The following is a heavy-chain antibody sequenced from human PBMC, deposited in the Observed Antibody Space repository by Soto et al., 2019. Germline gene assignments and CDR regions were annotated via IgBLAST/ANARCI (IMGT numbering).Heavy chain of an antibody. Sequence: PSVKVSCKASGYTFTGYCMHWVRQSPGQGREWMGWINPNSGGTNYAQKFQVRVTMTTDTAISTAYLELSRLSSDATAVYYCGRDRRYDILTSHYLRGNFDYWGHGTLVTVSS. CDR2: INPNSGGT. CDR1: GYTFTGYC. J-gene: IGHJ4*01. CDR3: GRDRRYDILTSHYLRGNFDY. V-gene: IGHV1-2*02. D-gene: IGHD3-9*01.